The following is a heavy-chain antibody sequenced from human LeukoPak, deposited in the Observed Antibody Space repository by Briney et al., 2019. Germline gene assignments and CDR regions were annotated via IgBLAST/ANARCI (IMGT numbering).Heavy chain of an antibody. V-gene: IGHV3-74*01. CDR3: ASPGGYYFEAFDI. Sequence: GGSLRLSCAASGFTFSSHWMHWVPQAPGKGLVWVSHINRDGSSTSYADYVKGRFTISRDSAKNTLYLQMNSLRAEDTAVYYCASPGGYYFEAFDIWGQGTKVTVSS. CDR1: GFTFSSHW. D-gene: IGHD2/OR15-2a*01. J-gene: IGHJ3*02. CDR2: INRDGSST.